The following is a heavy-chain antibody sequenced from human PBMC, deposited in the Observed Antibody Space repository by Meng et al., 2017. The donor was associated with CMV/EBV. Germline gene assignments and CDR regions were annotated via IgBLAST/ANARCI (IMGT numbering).Heavy chain of an antibody. V-gene: IGHV4-39*07. CDR2: IYYSGST. J-gene: IGHJ4*02. CDR1: GGSICSSGSY. Sequence: LVSAPGLVHLSEPCSLTCPVSGGSICSSGSYWGWNRQPPGKGLEWIGSIYYSGSTYYNPSLKSRVTISVDTSKNQFSLKLSSVTAADTAVYYCARDSSRWVTKYYFDYWGQGTLVTVSS. D-gene: IGHD4-17*01. CDR3: ARDSSRWVTKYYFDY.